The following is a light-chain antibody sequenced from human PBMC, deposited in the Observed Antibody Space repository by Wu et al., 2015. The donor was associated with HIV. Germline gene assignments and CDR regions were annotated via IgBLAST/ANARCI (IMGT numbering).Light chain of an antibody. V-gene: IGKV3-15*01. Sequence: EIVMTQSPATLSVSPGERVTLSCRASQSVSNNLAWYQQIPGQAPRVLIYDASTRATGVPARFSGSGSGTEFILTISSIQSEDSAVYYCQQYDTWPPETFGQGTKVEIK. CDR3: QQYDTWPPET. CDR2: DAS. CDR1: QSVSNN. J-gene: IGKJ1*01.